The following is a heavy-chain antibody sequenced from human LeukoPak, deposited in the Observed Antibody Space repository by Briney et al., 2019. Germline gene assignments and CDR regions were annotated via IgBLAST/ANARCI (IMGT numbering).Heavy chain of an antibody. CDR3: AKEGYYDFWSAYYPDY. J-gene: IGHJ4*02. CDR2: IRYDATTI. Sequence: PGGSLRLSCAASGFTFSNFGMHWVRQAPGKGLEWVTFIRYDATTIYYLDSVKGRFTVSRDNSKNAVYLQMNSLKVEDTAVYYCAKEGYYDFWSAYYPDYWGQGTLVTVSS. D-gene: IGHD3-3*01. V-gene: IGHV3-30*02. CDR1: GFTFSNFG.